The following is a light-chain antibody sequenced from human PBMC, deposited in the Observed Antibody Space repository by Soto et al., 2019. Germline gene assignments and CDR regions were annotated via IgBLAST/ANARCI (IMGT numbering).Light chain of an antibody. CDR2: DVS. J-gene: IGLJ1*01. CDR3: SSYTSSSTLV. CDR1: SSDVGGYNY. V-gene: IGLV2-14*01. Sequence: QSVLTQPAYVSGSPGQSITISNNGTSSDVGGYNYVSWYQQHPGKAPKLMIYDVSNRPSGVSNRFSGSKSGNTASLTISGLQAEDEADYYCSSYTSSSTLVFGTGTKVTVL.